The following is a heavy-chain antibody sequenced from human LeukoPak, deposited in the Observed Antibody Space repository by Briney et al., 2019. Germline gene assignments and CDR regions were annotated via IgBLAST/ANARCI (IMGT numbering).Heavy chain of an antibody. CDR1: GFTFSSYS. CDR3: ARDVKPYYYDSSGSFDAFDI. CDR2: ISSSSSYI. J-gene: IGHJ3*02. V-gene: IGHV3-21*04. D-gene: IGHD3-22*01. Sequence: PGGSLRLSCAASGFTFSSYSMNWVRQAPGKGLEWVSSISSSSSYIYYADSVKGRFTISRDNAKNSLYLQMNSLRAEDTAVYYCARDVKPYYYDSSGSFDAFDIWGQGTMVTVSS.